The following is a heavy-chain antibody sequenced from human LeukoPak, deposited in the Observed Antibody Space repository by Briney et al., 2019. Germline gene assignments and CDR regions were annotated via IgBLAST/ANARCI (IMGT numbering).Heavy chain of an antibody. CDR3: ARTRYYDFWSGLRFDY. J-gene: IGHJ4*02. V-gene: IGHV4-30-4*08. Sequence: SQTLSLNCTVSGGSISSGDYYWSWIRQPPGKGLEWIGYIYYSGSTYYNPSHKSRVTISVDTSKNQFSLKLSSVTAADTAVYYCARTRYYDFWSGLRFDYWGQGTLVTVSS. D-gene: IGHD3-3*01. CDR1: GGSISSGDYY. CDR2: IYYSGST.